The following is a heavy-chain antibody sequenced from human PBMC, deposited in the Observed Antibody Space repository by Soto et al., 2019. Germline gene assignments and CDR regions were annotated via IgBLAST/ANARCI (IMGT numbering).Heavy chain of an antibody. Sequence: VQVVQSGAEVKKPGASVKVSCKTSGYTFSSYGISWVRQAPGQGLEWLGWISGYTGNTDYAQKFQDRVTLTTDTSTTTAYMERRSLRSDDTAVYYCTRVSYLVQVFNHIPYRMDVWGQGTTVTVSS. D-gene: IGHD2-21*01. CDR1: GYTFSSYG. J-gene: IGHJ6*02. CDR2: ISGYTGNT. V-gene: IGHV1-18*01. CDR3: TRVSYLVQVFNHIPYRMDV.